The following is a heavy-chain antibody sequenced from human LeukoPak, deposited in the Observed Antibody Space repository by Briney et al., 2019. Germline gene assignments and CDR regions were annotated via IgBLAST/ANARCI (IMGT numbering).Heavy chain of an antibody. J-gene: IGHJ5*02. V-gene: IGHV4-4*09. CDR2: IYSRGST. D-gene: IGHD3-16*01. Sequence: PSETLSLTCTVSGDSISSYYWSWIRQPPGKGLEWIGYIYSRGSTKNNPSLKSRVTISMDTSKNQFALKLSSVTAADTAVYYCARPGGGGMASDWFDPWGQGTLVTVSS. CDR1: GDSISSYY. CDR3: ARPGGGGMASDWFDP.